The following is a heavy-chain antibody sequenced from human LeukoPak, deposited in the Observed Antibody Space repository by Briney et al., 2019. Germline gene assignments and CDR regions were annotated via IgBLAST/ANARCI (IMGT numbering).Heavy chain of an antibody. D-gene: IGHD3-22*01. CDR3: SWDTSGYYLFRH. J-gene: IGHJ4*02. CDR2: IKSKGSGGTT. Sequence: SGGSLRLSCAAAGFTFSDAWMNWVRQAPGKGLEWVGRIKSKGSGGTTAYATPVKGRFTISRDDSKNMVYLQMNSLRTEDTAMYYCSWDTSGYYLFRHWGQGSLVTVSS. V-gene: IGHV3-15*01. CDR1: GFTFSDAW.